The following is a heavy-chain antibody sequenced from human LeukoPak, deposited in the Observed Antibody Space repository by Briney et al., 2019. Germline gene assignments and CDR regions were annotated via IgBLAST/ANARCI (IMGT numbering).Heavy chain of an antibody. CDR1: GGSISSYY. Sequence: SETLSLTCTVSGGSISSYYWSWIRHRPGRGLEWIGYIYYSGSTNYNPSLKSRVTISVDTSKNQFSLKLSSVTAADTAVYYCARTAWFGELVYYYYMDVWGKGTTVTVSS. CDR2: IYYSGST. V-gene: IGHV4-59*01. D-gene: IGHD3-10*01. J-gene: IGHJ6*03. CDR3: ARTAWFGELVYYYYMDV.